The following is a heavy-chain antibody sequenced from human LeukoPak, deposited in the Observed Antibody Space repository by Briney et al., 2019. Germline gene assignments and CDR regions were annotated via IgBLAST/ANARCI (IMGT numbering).Heavy chain of an antibody. J-gene: IGHJ4*02. V-gene: IGHV3-30*02. CDR2: LRYDGSNP. CDR1: GFTFTKYG. Sequence: GGSLRPSCEASGFTFTKYGLHWVRHAPGKGLEWVASLRYDGSNPFYADSVKGRFTISRDNSKNTLYLQMNSLRAEDTAVYYCAKESNQLWIDYWGQGTLVTVSS. D-gene: IGHD5-18*01. CDR3: AKESNQLWIDY.